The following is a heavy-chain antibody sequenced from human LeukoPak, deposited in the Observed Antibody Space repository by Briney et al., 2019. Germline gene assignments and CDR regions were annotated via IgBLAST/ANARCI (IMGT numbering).Heavy chain of an antibody. J-gene: IGHJ4*02. CDR1: GFTFSIYW. Sequence: QPGGSLRLSCAASGFTFSIYWMTWVRQAPGKGLVWVSRIRGDGSLTNYADSVKGRFTISRDNAKNTLYLQMNSLGPEDTGVYYCARGEISVSTITYWGQGTLVTVSS. CDR2: IRGDGSLT. CDR3: ARGEISVSTITY. V-gene: IGHV3-74*01. D-gene: IGHD5/OR15-5a*01.